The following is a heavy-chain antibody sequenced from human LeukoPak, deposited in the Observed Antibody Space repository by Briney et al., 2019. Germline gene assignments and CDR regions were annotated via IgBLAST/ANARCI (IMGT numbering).Heavy chain of an antibody. CDR2: IYYSGST. Sequence: SETLSLTCTVSGGSISSYYWSWIRQPPGKGLEWIGYIYYSGSTNYNPSLKSRVTISVDTSKNQFSLKLSSVTAADTAVYYCARQVFPSMVTDYYGVDVWGQGTTVTVSS. CDR3: ARQVFPSMVTDYYGVDV. D-gene: IGHD5-18*01. V-gene: IGHV4-59*08. J-gene: IGHJ6*02. CDR1: GGSISSYY.